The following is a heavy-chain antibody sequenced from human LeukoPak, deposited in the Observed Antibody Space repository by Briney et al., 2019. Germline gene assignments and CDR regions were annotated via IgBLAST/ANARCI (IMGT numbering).Heavy chain of an antibody. CDR3: ATDTAMVPLDY. V-gene: IGHV3-23*01. CDR2: IRGSGGST. CDR1: GFTFRSYA. Sequence: GGSLRLSCAASGFTFRSYAMSWVRQAPGKGREGVSAIRGSGGSTYYADSVKGRFTISRDNSKNTLYLQMNSLRAEDTAVYYCATDTAMVPLDYWGQGTLVTVSS. D-gene: IGHD5-18*01. J-gene: IGHJ4*02.